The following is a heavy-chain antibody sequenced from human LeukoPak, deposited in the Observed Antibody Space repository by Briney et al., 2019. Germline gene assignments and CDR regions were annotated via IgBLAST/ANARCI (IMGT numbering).Heavy chain of an antibody. CDR3: ARDGTTVTNPPVDV. Sequence: SETLSLTCTVSGDSISNSDHYWGWIRQSPGKGLEWIGSIYHSGSPYYNPSLKSRATISVDTSKNQFSLKLTSVTAADTVVYYCARDGTTVTNPPVDVWGQGTTVTVSS. V-gene: IGHV4-39*07. CDR2: IYHSGSP. J-gene: IGHJ6*02. CDR1: GDSISNSDHY. D-gene: IGHD4-17*01.